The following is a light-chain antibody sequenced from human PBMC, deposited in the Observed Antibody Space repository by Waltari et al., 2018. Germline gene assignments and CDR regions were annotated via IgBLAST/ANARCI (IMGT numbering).Light chain of an antibody. CDR3: QQYDNLPSLT. Sequence: DIQMTQSPSSLSSSAGDRVTLTCQASQDISNYLNWYQQKPGKAPKLLIYDASNLETGVPSRFSGSGSGTDFTFTISSLQPEDIATYYCQQYDNLPSLTFGGGTKVEIK. CDR1: QDISNY. V-gene: IGKV1-33*01. J-gene: IGKJ4*01. CDR2: DAS.